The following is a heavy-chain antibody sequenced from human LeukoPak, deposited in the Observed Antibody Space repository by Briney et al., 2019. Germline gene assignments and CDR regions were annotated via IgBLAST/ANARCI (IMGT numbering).Heavy chain of an antibody. CDR1: GFTFSSYA. CDR2: ISGSGGST. J-gene: IGHJ5*02. Sequence: GGSLRLSCAASGFTFSSYAMSWVRQAPGKGLEWVSAISGSGGSTYYTDSVKGRFTISRHNSKNTLYLQINSLRAEDTAVYYCAKGGGYYDSGSYPFDPWGQGTLVTVSS. V-gene: IGHV3-23*01. CDR3: AKGGGYYDSGSYPFDP. D-gene: IGHD3-10*01.